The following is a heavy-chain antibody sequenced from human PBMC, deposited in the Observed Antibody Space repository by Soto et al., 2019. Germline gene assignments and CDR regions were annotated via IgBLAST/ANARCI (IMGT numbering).Heavy chain of an antibody. Sequence: QVQLVESGGGVVQPGRSLRLSCAASGFTFSSYAMHWVRQAPGKGLEWVAVISYDGSNKYYADSVKGRFTISRDNSKNTRYRERNSRRGEDTVVYYCARGLGYCSSTSCYTWEDNCFAPWGKGTLVTVSS. J-gene: IGHJ5*02. D-gene: IGHD2-2*02. CDR1: GFTFSSYA. CDR2: ISYDGSNK. V-gene: IGHV3-30-3*01. CDR3: ARGLGYCSSTSCYTWEDNCFAP.